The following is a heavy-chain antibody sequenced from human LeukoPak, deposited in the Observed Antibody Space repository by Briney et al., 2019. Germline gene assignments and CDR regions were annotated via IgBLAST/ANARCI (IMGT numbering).Heavy chain of an antibody. V-gene: IGHV4-4*02. J-gene: IGHJ4*02. CDR1: GDSISNSHW. CDR3: ARGEEHGSGTVHFDY. D-gene: IGHD3-10*01. CDR2: IYHGGST. Sequence: SGTLSLTCAVSGDSISNSHWWSRVRQPSRKGLEWIGEIYHGGSTNFNPSLKSRVTISVDRSNNQFSLRLTSVTAADTAVYYCARGEEHGSGTVHFDYWGQGTLLAVSS.